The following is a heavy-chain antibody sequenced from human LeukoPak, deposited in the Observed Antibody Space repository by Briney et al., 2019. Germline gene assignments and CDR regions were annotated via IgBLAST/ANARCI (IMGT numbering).Heavy chain of an antibody. CDR2: MNPNSGNT. CDR3: ARGRHYDFWSGYYEFDY. V-gene: IGHV1-8*03. D-gene: IGHD3-3*01. J-gene: IGHJ4*02. CDR1: GYTFTSYD. Sequence: ASVKVSCKASGYTFTSYDINWVRQATGQGLEWMGWMNPNSGNTGYAQKFQGRVTITRNTSISTAYMELSSLRSEDTAVYYCARGRHYDFWSGYYEFDYWGQGTLVTVSS.